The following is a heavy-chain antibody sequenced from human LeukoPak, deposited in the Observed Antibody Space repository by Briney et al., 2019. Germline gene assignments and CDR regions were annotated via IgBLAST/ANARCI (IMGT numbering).Heavy chain of an antibody. CDR3: ARRNDFGI. V-gene: IGHV4-59*08. CDR2: VYSSGNT. J-gene: IGHJ3*02. Sequence: SETLSLTCTVSGGSISGDHWNWIRQPPGKGLEWIGYVYSSGNTNYNPSLKSRVTISIDTSKNQFSLRLSSVTAADTAVYYCARRNDFGIWGQGTMVTVSS. CDR1: GGSISGDH.